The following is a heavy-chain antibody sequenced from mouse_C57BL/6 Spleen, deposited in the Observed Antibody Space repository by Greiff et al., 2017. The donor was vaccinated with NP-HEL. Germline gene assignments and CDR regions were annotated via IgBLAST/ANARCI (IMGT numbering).Heavy chain of an antibody. Sequence: VQLQQPGAELVKPGASVKLSCKASGYTFTSYWMQWVKQRPGQGLEWIGEIDPSDSYTNYNQKFKGKATLTVDTSSSTAYMQLSSLTSEDSAVYYCAKILLRYYYAMDYWGQGTSVTVSS. J-gene: IGHJ4*01. CDR1: GYTFTSYW. CDR2: IDPSDSYT. CDR3: AKILLRYYYAMDY. V-gene: IGHV1-50*01. D-gene: IGHD1-1*01.